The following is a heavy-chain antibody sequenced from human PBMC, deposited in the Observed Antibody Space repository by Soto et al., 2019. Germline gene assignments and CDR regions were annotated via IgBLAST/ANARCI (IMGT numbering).Heavy chain of an antibody. Sequence: ASVKVSCKASGYTFTSYDINWVRQATGQGLEWMGWMYPNSGNTAYAQKFLGRVTMTRNTSISTAYMELSSLRSEDTAVYYCARERTRGFDPWGQGTLVTVSS. J-gene: IGHJ5*02. CDR2: MYPNSGNT. CDR3: ARERTRGFDP. CDR1: GYTFTSYD. V-gene: IGHV1-8*01.